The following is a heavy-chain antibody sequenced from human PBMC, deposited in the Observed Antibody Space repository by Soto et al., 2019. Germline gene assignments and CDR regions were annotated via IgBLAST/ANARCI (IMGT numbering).Heavy chain of an antibody. CDR1: GFTFSAYG. CDR2: IYYDGSNI. J-gene: IGHJ4*02. D-gene: IGHD3-10*01. CDR3: ARVGGSVTSDY. V-gene: IGHV3-33*01. Sequence: QVQLVESGGGVVQPGKSLRLSCAASGFTFSAYGMHWVRRAPGKGLEWVAMIYYDGSNIYYADSVKDRFTISRDNSKNTLYLQKNSLRAEDTAVYYCARVGGSVTSDYWGQGTLVTVSS.